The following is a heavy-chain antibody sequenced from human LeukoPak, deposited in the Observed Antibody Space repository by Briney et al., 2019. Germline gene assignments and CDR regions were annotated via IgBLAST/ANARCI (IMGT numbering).Heavy chain of an antibody. CDR2: ISYDGRKA. CDR3: AKDRRTDYRGAWY. CDR1: GFTFGSYA. D-gene: IGHD6-19*01. J-gene: IGHJ4*02. V-gene: IGHV3-30*04. Sequence: GRSLRLSCAASGFTFGSYALHWVRQAPGKGLEWVAIISYDGRKAYYADSVKGRFTISRDNSKNTLYLQMNSLRAGDTAVYYCAKDRRTDYRGAWYWGQGTLVSVSS.